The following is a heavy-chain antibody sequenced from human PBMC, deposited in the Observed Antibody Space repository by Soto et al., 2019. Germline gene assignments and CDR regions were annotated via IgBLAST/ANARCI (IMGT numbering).Heavy chain of an antibody. D-gene: IGHD3-22*01. CDR1: GGSITSGAYY. Sequence: QVQLQESGPGLVKPSQTLSLTCAVSGGSITSGAYYWTWTRQHPGKGLEWIAYIHYSGRTYYNPSLKSRVTISVDTSNNQFSLKLSSVTAADTAVYYCARYYFDSSGYSNWFDPWGQGTLVTVSS. V-gene: IGHV4-31*11. J-gene: IGHJ5*02. CDR2: IHYSGRT. CDR3: ARYYFDSSGYSNWFDP.